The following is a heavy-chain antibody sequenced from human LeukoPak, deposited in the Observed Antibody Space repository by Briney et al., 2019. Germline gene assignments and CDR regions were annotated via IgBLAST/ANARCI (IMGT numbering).Heavy chain of an antibody. CDR2: IYYSGST. V-gene: IGHV4-59*01. D-gene: IGHD3-16*01. CDR1: GGSISSYY. CDR3: ARAYPGGGNFDY. Sequence: SETLSLTCTVSGGSISSYYWSWIRQPPGKGLERIGYIYYSGSTNYNPSLKSRVTISVDTSKNQFSLKLSSVTAADTAVYYCARAYPGGGNFDYWGQGTLVTVSS. J-gene: IGHJ4*02.